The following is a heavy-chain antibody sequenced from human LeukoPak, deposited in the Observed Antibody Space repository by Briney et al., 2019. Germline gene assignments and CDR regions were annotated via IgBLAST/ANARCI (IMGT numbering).Heavy chain of an antibody. CDR3: ANGGSSVYGYYFDY. V-gene: IGHV3-7*01. D-gene: IGHD3-22*01. J-gene: IGHJ4*02. Sequence: GGSLRLSCAASGFTFAKSWMAWVRQAPGKGLEWVANIKQDGSTKHYADSLKGRFTISRDNSRNTLYLQMNSLRAEDTAVYYCANGGSSVYGYYFDYWGQGTLVTVSS. CDR1: GFTFAKSW. CDR2: IKQDGSTK.